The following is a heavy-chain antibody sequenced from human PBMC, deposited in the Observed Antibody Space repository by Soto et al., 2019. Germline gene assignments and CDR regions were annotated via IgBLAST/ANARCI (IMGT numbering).Heavy chain of an antibody. J-gene: IGHJ5*02. CDR2: IWYDGSNK. V-gene: IGHV3-33*01. CDR3: ARDRTVMAPRFDWLLYNWFDP. CDR1: GFTFSSYG. D-gene: IGHD3-9*01. Sequence: QVQLVESGGGVVQPGRSLRLSCAASGFTFSSYGMHWVRQAPGKGLEWVAVIWYDGSNKYYADSVKGRFTISRDNSKNTLYLHMNSLRAEDTAVYYCARDRTVMAPRFDWLLYNWFDPWGQGTLVTVSS.